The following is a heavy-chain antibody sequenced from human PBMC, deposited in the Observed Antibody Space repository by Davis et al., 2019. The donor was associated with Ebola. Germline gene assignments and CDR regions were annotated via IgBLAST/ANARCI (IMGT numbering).Heavy chain of an antibody. J-gene: IGHJ4*02. V-gene: IGHV3-48*02. D-gene: IGHD3-22*01. CDR2: ISYSNSTI. Sequence: GSLRPPCSAPGFPFPRYCIKWVRQAPGEGLEWGSYISYSNSTIYYADSVKGRFTNSRDNAKNSLYLQMNSLRDEDTAVYFCARAGVNSYDSSGYYYDYWGQGTLVTVSS. CDR3: ARAGVNSYDSSGYYYDY. CDR1: GFPFPRYC.